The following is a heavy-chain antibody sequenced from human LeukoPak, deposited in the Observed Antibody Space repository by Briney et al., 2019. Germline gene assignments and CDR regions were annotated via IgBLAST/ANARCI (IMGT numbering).Heavy chain of an antibody. D-gene: IGHD1-1*01. J-gene: IGHJ4*02. V-gene: IGHV2-5*02. CDR1: GFSLTTTGVG. CDR2: IYWDDDK. CDR3: XHRQHYNGKWNEGYFXN. Sequence: SGPTLVNPTQALALTCTFSGFSLTTTGVGVGWIRQSPGKALEWLALIYWDDDKRYSPSLKNRLTVTKDTSTNQVVLTMTNMDPVDTGTYYCXHRQHYNGKWNEGYFXNXXQGTXVTVS.